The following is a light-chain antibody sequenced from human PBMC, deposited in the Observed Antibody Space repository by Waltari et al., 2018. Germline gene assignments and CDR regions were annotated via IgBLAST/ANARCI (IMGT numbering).Light chain of an antibody. V-gene: IGLV1-44*01. CDR2: RSA. J-gene: IGLJ3*02. CDR1: ASYIGGTP. Sequence: QPVLTQPPSVSGTPGQRVTISCSRRASYIGGTPITWDHQLPGKAPKLLIYRSAVRPSGVPDRFSGSKSGTSASLAISGLQSEDEADYFCASWDDSLNGHWVFGGGTKVTVL. CDR3: ASWDDSLNGHWV.